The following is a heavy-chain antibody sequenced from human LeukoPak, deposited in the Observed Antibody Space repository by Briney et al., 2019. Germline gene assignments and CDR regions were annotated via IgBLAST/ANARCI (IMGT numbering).Heavy chain of an antibody. Sequence: SVKVSCKGSGYTFTSYGISWVRQAPGQGLEWMGGIIPIFGSANYAQKFQGRVTITADESTSTAYMELSSLRSEDTAVYYCARALHLELHSYFDSWGQGTLVTVSS. CDR1: GYTFTSYG. CDR3: ARALHLELHSYFDS. D-gene: IGHD1-1*01. V-gene: IGHV1-69*13. CDR2: IIPIFGSA. J-gene: IGHJ4*02.